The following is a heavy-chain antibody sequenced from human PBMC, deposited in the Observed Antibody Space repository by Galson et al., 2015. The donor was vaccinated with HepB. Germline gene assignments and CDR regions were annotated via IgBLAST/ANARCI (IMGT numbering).Heavy chain of an antibody. CDR1: GYTFTSYA. Sequence: SVKVSCKASGYTFTSYAMNWVRQAPGQGLEWMGWINTNTGNPTYAQGFTGRFVFSLDTSVSMAYLQITSLKAEDTAVYYCARAHLDYYYYGMDVWGQGTTVTVSS. V-gene: IGHV7-4-1*04. CDR3: ARAHLDYYYYGMDV. CDR2: INTNTGNP. J-gene: IGHJ6*01.